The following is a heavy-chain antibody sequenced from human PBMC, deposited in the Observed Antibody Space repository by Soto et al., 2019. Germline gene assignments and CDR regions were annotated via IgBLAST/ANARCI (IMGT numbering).Heavy chain of an antibody. CDR2: INHSGST. CDR1: GGSSSGYY. CDR3: GRIVSQRQQLVFYYYGMDV. D-gene: IGHD6-13*01. J-gene: IGHJ6*02. Sequence: PSETLSLTCAVYGGSSSGYYWSWIRQPPGKGLEWIGVINHSGSTNYNPSLKSRVTISVDTSKNQFSLKLSSVTAADTAVYYCGRIVSQRQQLVFYYYGMDVWGQGTTVTVSS. V-gene: IGHV4-34*01.